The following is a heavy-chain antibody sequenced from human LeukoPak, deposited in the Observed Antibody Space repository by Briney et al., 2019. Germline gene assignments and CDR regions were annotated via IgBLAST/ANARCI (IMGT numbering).Heavy chain of an antibody. Sequence: PGGSLRLSCAASGFTFSDYYISWIRQAPGKGLEWVPYISSGGSTVHYADSVKGRFTISRDNAKESLYLQMSSLRAEDTAVYYCARESDYGYYYYIDVWGKGTTVTVSS. CDR2: ISSGGSTV. V-gene: IGHV3-11*01. CDR1: GFTFSDYY. CDR3: ARESDYGYYYYIDV. D-gene: IGHD4-17*01. J-gene: IGHJ6*03.